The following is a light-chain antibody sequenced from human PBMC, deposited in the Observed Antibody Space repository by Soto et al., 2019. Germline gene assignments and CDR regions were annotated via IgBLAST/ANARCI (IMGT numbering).Light chain of an antibody. CDR3: QQRANWAVT. Sequence: EIVLTQSPATLSLSPGERATLSCRASQNVSSYLAWYQQKPGQAPRLLIYDASNRATGIPARFSGSGSGTDFTLTISSLEPGDFAVYYGQQRANWAVTFGGGTKVEIK. J-gene: IGKJ4*01. CDR2: DAS. CDR1: QNVSSY. V-gene: IGKV3-11*01.